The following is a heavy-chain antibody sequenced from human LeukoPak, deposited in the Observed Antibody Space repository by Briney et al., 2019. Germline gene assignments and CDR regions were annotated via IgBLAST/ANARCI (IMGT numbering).Heavy chain of an antibody. CDR1: GGSFSGYY. J-gene: IGHJ4*02. CDR3: ARGYEGRPLVGATGGLGY. Sequence: SETLSLTCAVYGGSFSGYYWSWIRQPPGKGLEWIGEINHSGSTNYNPSLKSRVTISVDTSKNQFSLKLSSVTAADTAVYYCARGYEGRPLVGATGGLGYWGQGTLVTVSS. CDR2: INHSGST. D-gene: IGHD1-26*01. V-gene: IGHV4-34*01.